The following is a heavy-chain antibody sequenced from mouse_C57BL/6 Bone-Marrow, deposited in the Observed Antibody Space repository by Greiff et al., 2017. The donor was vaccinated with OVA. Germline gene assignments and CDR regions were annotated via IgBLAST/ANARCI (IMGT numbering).Heavy chain of an antibody. CDR2: INPNNGGT. Sequence: VQLQQSGPELVKPGASVKISCKASGYTFTDYYMNWVKQSHGKSLEWIGDINPNNGGTSYNQKFKGKATLTVDKSSSTAYMELRSLTSEDSAVYYCARSEDSSGSGYYFDYWGQGTTLTVSS. CDR1: GYTFTDYY. CDR3: ARSEDSSGSGYYFDY. J-gene: IGHJ2*01. V-gene: IGHV1-26*01. D-gene: IGHD3-2*02.